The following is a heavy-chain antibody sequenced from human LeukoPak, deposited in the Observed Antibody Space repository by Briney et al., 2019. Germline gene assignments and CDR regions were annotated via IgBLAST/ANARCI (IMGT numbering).Heavy chain of an antibody. CDR3: ARDLYGGAFDY. J-gene: IGHJ4*02. CDR2: IDTAGNT. CDR1: GFTFSSYD. V-gene: IGHV3-13*04. D-gene: IGHD4-23*01. Sequence: PGGSLRLSCAASGFTFSSYDIHWVRQAAGKGLEWVSAIDTAGNTYYPGSVKGRFTISRENAKNSLYLQMNSLRAGDTAVYYCARDLYGGAFDYWGQGTLVTVSS.